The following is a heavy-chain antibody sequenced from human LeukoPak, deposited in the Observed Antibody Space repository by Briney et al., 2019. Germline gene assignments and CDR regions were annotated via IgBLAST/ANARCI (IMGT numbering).Heavy chain of an antibody. D-gene: IGHD3-3*01. CDR2: IYTSGST. Sequence: SETLSLTCTVSGGSIGGSSWSWFRKPPGKGLCWFGYIYTSGSTNYNPSLKSRVTISVDTSKNQFSLKLSSVTAADTAVYYCARAPPWSYYYYMDVWGKGTTVTVSS. V-gene: IGHV4-4*09. J-gene: IGHJ6*03. CDR1: GGSIGGSS. CDR3: ARAPPWSYYYYMDV.